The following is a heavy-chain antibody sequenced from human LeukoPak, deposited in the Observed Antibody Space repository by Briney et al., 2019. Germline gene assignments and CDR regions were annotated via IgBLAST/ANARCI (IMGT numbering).Heavy chain of an antibody. CDR1: GGTFSSYT. CDR3: AKTHSPYCGGDCPFDY. V-gene: IGHV1-69*02. J-gene: IGHJ4*02. Sequence: GASVKVSCKASGGTFSSYTISWVRQAPGQGLEWMGRIIPILGIANYAQKFQGRVTITADKSASTAYMELSSLRSEDTAVYYCAKTHSPYCGGDCPFDYWGLGTLVTVSS. CDR2: IIPILGIA. D-gene: IGHD2-21*02.